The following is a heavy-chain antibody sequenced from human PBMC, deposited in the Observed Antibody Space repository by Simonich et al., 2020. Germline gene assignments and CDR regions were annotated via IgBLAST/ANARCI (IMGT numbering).Heavy chain of an antibody. CDR2: INAYNGNT. CDR1: GYTFTSYG. D-gene: IGHD2-15*01. V-gene: IGHV1-18*01. Sequence: QVQLVQSGAEVKKPGASVKVSCTASGYTFTSYGISWVRQAPGQGLEWMGLINAYNGNTNYAKKLQGRVTMTTDTSTSTAYMELRSLRSDDTAVYYCARASRGTWWYYYFDYWGQGTLVTVSS. CDR3: ARASRGTWWYYYFDY. J-gene: IGHJ4*02.